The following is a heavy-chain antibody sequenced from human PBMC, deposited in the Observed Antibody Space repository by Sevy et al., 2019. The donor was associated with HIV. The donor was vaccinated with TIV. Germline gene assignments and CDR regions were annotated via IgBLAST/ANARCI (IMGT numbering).Heavy chain of an antibody. D-gene: IGHD5-12*01. CDR3: ARGYRAYDAISVGH. Sequence: GGSLRLSCRVSGFTFSNYGMHWVRQAPGKGLEWVALIWYDGNERFYADSVKGRFTISRDNSKNTMYLQMNSLRGEDTAIYYCARGYRAYDAISVGHWGQGTLVTVSS. CDR2: IWYDGNER. V-gene: IGHV3-33*01. CDR1: GFTFSNYG. J-gene: IGHJ4*02.